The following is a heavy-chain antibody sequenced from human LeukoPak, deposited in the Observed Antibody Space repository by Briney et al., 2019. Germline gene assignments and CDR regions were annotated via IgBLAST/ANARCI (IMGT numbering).Heavy chain of an antibody. D-gene: IGHD4-17*01. J-gene: IGHJ4*02. V-gene: IGHV4-30-4*08. CDR1: GGSISSGDYY. Sequence: SQTLSLTCTVPGGSISSGDYYWSWIRQPPGKGLEWIGYIYYSGSTYYNPSLKSRVTISVDTSKNQFSLKLSSVTAADTAVYYCARALSYGDYVLYYFDYWGQGTLVTVSS. CDR2: IYYSGST. CDR3: ARALSYGDYVLYYFDY.